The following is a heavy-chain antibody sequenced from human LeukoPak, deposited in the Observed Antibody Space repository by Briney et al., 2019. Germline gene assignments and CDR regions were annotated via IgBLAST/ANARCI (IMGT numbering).Heavy chain of an antibody. V-gene: IGHV4-59*01. Sequence: SETLSLTCTVSGGSISSYYWSWIRQPPGKGLEWIGYICYSGSTNYNPSLKSRVTISVDTSKNQFSLKLSSVTAADTAVYYCARDTAGYGYRDWGQGTLVTVSS. D-gene: IGHD5-18*01. CDR2: ICYSGST. CDR3: ARDTAGYGYRD. J-gene: IGHJ4*02. CDR1: GGSISSYY.